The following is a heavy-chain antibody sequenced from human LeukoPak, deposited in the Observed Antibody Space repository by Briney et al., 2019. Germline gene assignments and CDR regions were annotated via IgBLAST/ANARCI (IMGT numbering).Heavy chain of an antibody. D-gene: IGHD2-15*01. CDR3: ARNIQRYCSGGSCYSNWYFDL. CDR2: IYPGDSDT. CDR1: DASFTSHW. Sequence: GEPLKISFKGSDASFTSHWIGWVRPIPGKGLEWMGVIYPGDSDTRYSPSFQGQVTISADKSISTAYLQWNSLKASDTAMYYCARNIQRYCSGGSCYSNWYFDLWGRGTLVTVSS. V-gene: IGHV5-51*01. J-gene: IGHJ2*01.